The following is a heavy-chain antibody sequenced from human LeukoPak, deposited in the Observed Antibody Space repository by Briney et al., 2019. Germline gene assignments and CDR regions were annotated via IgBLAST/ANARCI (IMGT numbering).Heavy chain of an antibody. D-gene: IGHD2-15*01. V-gene: IGHV3-21*01. CDR2: ISSSSSYI. CDR3: ARDIYCSGGSCTGY. Sequence: PGGSLRLSCAASGFTFSSYSMNWVRQAPGKGLEWVSSISSSSSYIYYADSVKGRFTISRDNAKNSLYLQMNSLRAEDTAVYYCARDIYCSGGSCTGYWGQGTLVTVSS. J-gene: IGHJ4*02. CDR1: GFTFSSYS.